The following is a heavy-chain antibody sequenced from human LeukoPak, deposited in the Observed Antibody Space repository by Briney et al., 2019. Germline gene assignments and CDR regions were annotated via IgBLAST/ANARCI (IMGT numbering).Heavy chain of an antibody. CDR1: GFTFSSYG. Sequence: GGSLRLSCAASGFTFSSYGMHWVRQAPGKGLEWVAVISYDGSNKYYADSVKGRFTISRDNSKNTLYLQMNSLRAEDTAVYYCAKGYSGSSPDYWGQGTLVTVSS. CDR3: AKGYSGSSPDY. V-gene: IGHV3-30*18. CDR2: ISYDGSNK. D-gene: IGHD1-26*01. J-gene: IGHJ4*02.